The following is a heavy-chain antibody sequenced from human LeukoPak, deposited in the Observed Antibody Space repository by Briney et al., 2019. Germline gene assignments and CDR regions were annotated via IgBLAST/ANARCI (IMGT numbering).Heavy chain of an antibody. CDR2: ILSDGSNK. V-gene: IGHV3-30*18. Sequence: PGGSLRLSCAASXXXXXXXXXXXVXXXXXKXXXXVXVILSDGSNKYYADSVKGRFTISRDNSKNTLYLQMNSLRAEDTAVYYCAKVMDYYDRGAFDMWGQGTMVSVSS. CDR1: XXXXXXXX. D-gene: IGHD3-22*01. J-gene: IGHJ3*02. CDR3: AKVMDYYDRGAFDM.